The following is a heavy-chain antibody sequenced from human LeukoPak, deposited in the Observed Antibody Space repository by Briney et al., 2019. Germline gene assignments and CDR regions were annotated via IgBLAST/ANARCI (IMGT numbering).Heavy chain of an antibody. CDR2: IYYSGSI. J-gene: IGHJ4*02. CDR3: RVFDS. CDR1: GGSISSYY. Sequence: SETLSLTCTVSGGSISSYYWSWIRQPPGKGLEWIGYIYYSGSINYNPSLKSRVTISVDTSKNQFSLKLTYVTAADTAVYCARVFDSWGQGTLVTVSS. V-gene: IGHV4-59*12.